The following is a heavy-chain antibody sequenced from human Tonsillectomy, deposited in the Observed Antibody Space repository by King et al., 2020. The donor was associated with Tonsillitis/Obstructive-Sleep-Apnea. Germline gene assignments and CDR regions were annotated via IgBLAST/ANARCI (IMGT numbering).Heavy chain of an antibody. CDR2: IKQDGSEK. CDR3: ARGSDSNYVGAGRFFDY. Sequence: VQLVESGGGLVQPGGSLRLSCAASGFTFRSYWMSWVGQAPGKGLEWVANIKQDGSEKYYVVSVKGRFTISRDKAKNSVYRQMNSLRAEDTAVYYCARGSDSNYVGAGRFFDYWGQGALVTVSS. J-gene: IGHJ4*02. CDR1: GFTFRSYW. V-gene: IGHV3-7*04. D-gene: IGHD4-11*01.